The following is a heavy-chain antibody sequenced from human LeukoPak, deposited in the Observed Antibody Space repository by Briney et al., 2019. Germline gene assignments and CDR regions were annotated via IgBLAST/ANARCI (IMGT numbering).Heavy chain of an antibody. Sequence: PSETLSLTCAVYGGSFSGYYWSWIRHPPGKGLEWIGEINHSGSTNYNPSLKSRVTISVDTSKNQFSLKLSSVTAAGTAVYYCARAGSWVYCSSTSCYTEWFDPWGQGTLVTVSS. D-gene: IGHD2-2*02. J-gene: IGHJ5*02. CDR1: GGSFSGYY. CDR3: ARAGSWVYCSSTSCYTEWFDP. CDR2: INHSGST. V-gene: IGHV4-34*01.